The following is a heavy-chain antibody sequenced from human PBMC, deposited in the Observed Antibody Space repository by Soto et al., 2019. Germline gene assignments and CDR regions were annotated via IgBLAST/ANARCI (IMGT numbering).Heavy chain of an antibody. V-gene: IGHV3-21*01. CDR3: AFLPYVYILTGYYTHFIDYGMDV. CDR1: GFTFSSYS. CDR2: ISSSSSYI. J-gene: IGHJ6*02. D-gene: IGHD3-9*01. Sequence: EVQLVESGGGLVKPGGSLRLSCAASGFTFSSYSMNWVRQAPGKGLEWVSSISSSSSYIYYADSVKGRFTISRDNAKNSLSLEKNSLRVDETVVYYCAFLPYVYILTGYYTHFIDYGMDVWGQGTTVTVSS.